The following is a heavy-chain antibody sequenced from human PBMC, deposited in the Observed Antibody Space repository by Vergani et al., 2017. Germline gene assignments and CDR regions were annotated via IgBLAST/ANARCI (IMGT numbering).Heavy chain of an antibody. V-gene: IGHV1-2*02. J-gene: IGHJ4*02. CDR2: INPNSGGT. D-gene: IGHD3-3*01. Sequence: QVQLVQSGAEVKKPGASVKVSCKASGDTFTGYYMHWVRQAPGQGLEWMGWINPNSGGTNYAQKFQGRVTMTRDTSISTAYMELSRLRSDDTAVYYCARDRSNLEWLSYNDYWGQGTLVTVSS. CDR3: ARDRSNLEWLSYNDY. CDR1: GDTFTGYY.